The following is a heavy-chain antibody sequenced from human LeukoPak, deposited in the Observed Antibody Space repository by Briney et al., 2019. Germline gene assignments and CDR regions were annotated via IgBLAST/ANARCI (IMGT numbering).Heavy chain of an antibody. Sequence: QSGGSLRLSCAASGFTFTSYTMNWVRQAPGRGLEWISYIMRTADVTSYADSVEGRFTISRDDAKNSLYLQMNSLRAEDTAVYYCVRDWTYAFDLWGQGTMVPVSS. CDR3: VRDWTYAFDL. CDR1: GFTFTSYT. CDR2: IMRTADVT. D-gene: IGHD3/OR15-3a*01. J-gene: IGHJ3*01. V-gene: IGHV3-48*01.